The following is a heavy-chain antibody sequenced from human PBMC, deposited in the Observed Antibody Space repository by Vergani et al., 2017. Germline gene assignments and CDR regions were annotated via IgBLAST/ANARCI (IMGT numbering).Heavy chain of an antibody. V-gene: IGHV7-4-1*02. J-gene: IGHJ6*02. CDR2: INTNTGNP. Sequence: QVQLVQSGPELKKPGASVKVSCKASGYTFTSYAMTWVRQAPGQGLEWMGWINTNTGNPTYAQGFTGRFVFSLDTSVSTAYLQISSLKSEDTAVYYCAKLGRQQLAPEYYDGMDVWGQGTTVTVSS. CDR3: AKLGRQQLAPEYYDGMDV. CDR1: GYTFTSYA. D-gene: IGHD6-13*01.